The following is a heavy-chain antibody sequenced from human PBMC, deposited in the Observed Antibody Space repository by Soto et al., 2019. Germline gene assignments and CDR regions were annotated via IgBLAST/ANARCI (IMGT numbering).Heavy chain of an antibody. CDR3: ATRILFRPLDY. Sequence: SETLSLTCTVSGASVRSDNYFWVWMRQPPGKGLECIGYISYSGTTNSDSGRTSYNPSLKSRVTISVDTSKNQFSLKLNSATAADTAVYYCATRILFRPLDYWGQGALVTVSS. CDR1: GASVRSDNYF. V-gene: IGHV4-61*01. CDR2: ISYSGTTNSDSGRT. J-gene: IGHJ4*02.